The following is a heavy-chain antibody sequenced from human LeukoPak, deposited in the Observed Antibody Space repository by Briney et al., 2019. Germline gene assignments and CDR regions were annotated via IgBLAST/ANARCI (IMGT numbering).Heavy chain of an antibody. CDR1: GFTFSSYA. CDR2: IRDKGDST. V-gene: IGHV3-23*01. Sequence: GGSLRLSCAASGFTFSSYAMTWVRQAPGKGLEWVSDIRDKGDSTNYADSVKGRFTISRDNSKSMLYLQMSSLRAEDTAAYYCARVSWSWYFDSWGQGTLVTVSS. D-gene: IGHD1-26*01. CDR3: ARVSWSWYFDS. J-gene: IGHJ4*02.